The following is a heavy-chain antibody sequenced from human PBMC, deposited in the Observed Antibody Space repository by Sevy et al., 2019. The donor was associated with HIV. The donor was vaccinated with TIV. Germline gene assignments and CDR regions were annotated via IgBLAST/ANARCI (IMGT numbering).Heavy chain of an antibody. V-gene: IGHV3-30*04. J-gene: IGHJ4*02. Sequence: GGSLRLSCAASGFTFSNYAMHWVRQAPGKGLEWVAVISYDGSNKYYADSVKGRFTISRDNSKNTLYLQMNSLRAEDTAVYYCARVDEQRWLRLYYFDYWGQGTPVTVSS. CDR3: ARVDEQRWLRLYYFDY. D-gene: IGHD5-12*01. CDR1: GFTFSNYA. CDR2: ISYDGSNK.